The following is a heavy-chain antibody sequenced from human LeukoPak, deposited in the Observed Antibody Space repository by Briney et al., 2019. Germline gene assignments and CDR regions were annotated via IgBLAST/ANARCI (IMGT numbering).Heavy chain of an antibody. CDR3: ASGLASSGWYRADY. J-gene: IGHJ4*02. D-gene: IGHD6-19*01. CDR1: GGTFSSYA. CDR2: IIPILGIA. V-gene: IGHV1-69*04. Sequence: SVKVSCKASGGTFSSYAISWVRQAPGQGLEWMGRIIPILGIANYAQKFQGRVTITADKSTSTAYMELSSLRSEDTAVYYCASGLASSGWYRADYLGQGTLVTVSS.